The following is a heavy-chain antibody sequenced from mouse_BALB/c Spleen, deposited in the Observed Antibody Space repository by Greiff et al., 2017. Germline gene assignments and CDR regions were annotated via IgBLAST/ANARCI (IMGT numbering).Heavy chain of an antibody. CDR2: ISCYNGAT. CDR3: ARQKYGNYGFDY. D-gene: IGHD2-10*02. CDR1: GYSFTGYY. Sequence: LVKTGASVKISCKASGYSFTGYYMHWVKQSHGKSLEWIGYISCYNGATSYNQKFKGKATFTVDTSSSTAYMQFNSLTSEDSAVYYCARQKYGNYGFDYWGQGTSVTVSS. J-gene: IGHJ4*01. V-gene: IGHV1S34*01.